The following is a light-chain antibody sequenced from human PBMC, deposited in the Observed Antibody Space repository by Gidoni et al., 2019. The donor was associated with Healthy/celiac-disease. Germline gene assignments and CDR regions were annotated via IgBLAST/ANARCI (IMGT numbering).Light chain of an antibody. CDR3: QQYGSSPWT. Sequence: EMVLTQAAGALSLSPGERATLSCRASQSVSSSYLAWYQQKPGQAPRLLIYGASSMATGIPDRFSGSGSGTDFTLTISRLEPEDFAVYYCQQYGSSPWTFGQGTKVEIK. CDR1: QSVSSSY. CDR2: GAS. V-gene: IGKV3-20*01. J-gene: IGKJ1*01.